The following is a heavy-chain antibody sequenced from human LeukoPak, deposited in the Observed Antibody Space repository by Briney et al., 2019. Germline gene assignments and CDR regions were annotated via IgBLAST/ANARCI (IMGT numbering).Heavy chain of an antibody. J-gene: IGHJ1*01. V-gene: IGHV3-48*01. CDR3: VRDGAVVTWGSDPWRYFQH. CDR1: GFSFRNYA. D-gene: IGHD2-21*02. Sequence: GGSLRLSCVASGFSFRNYAMNWVRQAPGKGLEWLSYIGDSGSTTYYADSVRGRFTISRDNAKNSLYLQMNTLRVEDTAVYYCVRDGAVVTWGSDPWRYFQHWGQGALVTVSS. CDR2: IGDSGSTT.